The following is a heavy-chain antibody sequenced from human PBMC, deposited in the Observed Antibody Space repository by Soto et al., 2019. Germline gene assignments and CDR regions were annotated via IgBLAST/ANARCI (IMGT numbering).Heavy chain of an antibody. CDR1: GLTFNRYS. Sequence: PGGSLRLSCAACGLTFNRYSMNWVRQDPGKGLEWVSSISSTTNYIYYGDSMKGRFTISRDNAKNSLYLEMNSLRAEDTAVYYCARESEDLTSSFDYWGQGTLGTVSS. CDR3: ARESEDLTSSFDY. V-gene: IGHV3-21*06. J-gene: IGHJ4*02. CDR2: ISSTTNYI.